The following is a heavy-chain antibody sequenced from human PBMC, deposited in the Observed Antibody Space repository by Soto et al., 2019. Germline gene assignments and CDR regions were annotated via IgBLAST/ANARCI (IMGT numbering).Heavy chain of an antibody. CDR3: ARQLVDDYGDYNPWDY. V-gene: IGHV3-30-3*01. Sequence: QVQLVESGGGVVQPGRSLRLSCAASGFTFSSYAMHWVRQAPGKGLEWVAVISYDGSNKYYADSVKGRFTISRDNSKNTLYLQMNSLRAEDTAVYYCARQLVDDYGDYNPWDYWGQGTLVTVSS. D-gene: IGHD4-17*01. CDR2: ISYDGSNK. J-gene: IGHJ4*02. CDR1: GFTFSSYA.